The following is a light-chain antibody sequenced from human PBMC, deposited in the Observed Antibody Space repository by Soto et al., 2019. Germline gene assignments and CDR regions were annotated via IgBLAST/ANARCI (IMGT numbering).Light chain of an antibody. CDR3: TSYAGSNNFFYV. V-gene: IGLV2-8*01. CDR1: SSDVVGYNY. Sequence: QSVLTQPPSASGSPGQSVTISCTGTSSDVVGYNYVSWYQQHPGKAPKLMIYEVSKRPSGVPDRFSGSKSVNTASLTVSGLQAEDEADYYCTSYAGSNNFFYVFGTGTKVTVL. CDR2: EVS. J-gene: IGLJ1*01.